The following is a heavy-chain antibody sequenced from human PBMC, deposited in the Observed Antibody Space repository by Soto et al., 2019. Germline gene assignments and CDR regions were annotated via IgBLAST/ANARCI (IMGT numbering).Heavy chain of an antibody. CDR1: GGSISSGDYY. J-gene: IGHJ6*02. D-gene: IGHD2-2*01. V-gene: IGHV4-30-4*01. CDR3: ARDDCSSTSCSTGYYYGMDV. CDR2: IYYSGST. Sequence: SETLSLTCTVSGGSISSGDYYWSWIRQPPGKGLEWIGYIYYSGSTYYNPSLKSRVTISVDTSKNQFSLKLSSVTAADTAVYYCARDDCSSTSCSTGYYYGMDVWGQGTPVTVYS.